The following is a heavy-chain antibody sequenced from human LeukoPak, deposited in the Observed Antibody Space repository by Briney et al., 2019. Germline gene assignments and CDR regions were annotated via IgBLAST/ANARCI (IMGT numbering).Heavy chain of an antibody. J-gene: IGHJ5*02. CDR1: GYTFNNYG. D-gene: IGHD6-13*01. V-gene: IGHV1-69*13. CDR2: IIPIFGTA. CDR3: ARGAEITAAAGSWFDP. Sequence: SVKVSCKASGYTFNNYGVTWVRQAPGQGLEWMGGIIPIFGTANYAQKFQGRVTITADESTSTAYMELSSLRSEDTAVYYCARGAEITAAAGSWFDPWGQGTLVTVSS.